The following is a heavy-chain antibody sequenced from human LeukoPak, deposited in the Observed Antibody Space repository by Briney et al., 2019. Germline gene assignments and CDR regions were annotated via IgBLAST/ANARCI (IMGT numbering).Heavy chain of an antibody. CDR1: GYIFTTYY. V-gene: IGHV1-46*01. J-gene: IGHJ4*02. D-gene: IGHD6-13*01. CDR2: INPRGGIT. Sequence: ASVTVSCKASGYIFTTYYMHWVRRAPGQGLEWMGMINPRGGITGYAQRFQGRLTMTRDTFTSTVYMHLSSLRSEDTAVYYCSRGWDPQLAAADSWGQGTLVTVSS. CDR3: SRGWDPQLAAADS.